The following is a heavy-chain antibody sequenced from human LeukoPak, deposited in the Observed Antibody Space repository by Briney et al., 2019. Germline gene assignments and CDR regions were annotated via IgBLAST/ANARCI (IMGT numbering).Heavy chain of an antibody. D-gene: IGHD3-22*01. CDR3: AKTQGHYYDSSGYYYALDY. CDR1: GFTFSSYG. V-gene: IGHV3-30*18. Sequence: GGSLRLSCAASGFTFSSYGMHWVRQAPGKGLEWVAVISYDGSNKYYADSVKGRFTISRDNSKNTLYLQMNSLRAEDTAVYYCAKTQGHYYDSSGYYYALDYWGQGTLVTASS. J-gene: IGHJ4*02. CDR2: ISYDGSNK.